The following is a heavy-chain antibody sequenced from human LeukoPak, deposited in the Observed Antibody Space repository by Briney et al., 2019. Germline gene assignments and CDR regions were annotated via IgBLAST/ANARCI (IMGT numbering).Heavy chain of an antibody. V-gene: IGHV3-20*04. CDR3: ARRGGYGDSYWYFDL. CDR2: INWNGGST. Sequence: GGSLRLSCAASGFTFNDYGMSWVRQAPGKGLEWVSGINWNGGSTGYADSVKGRFTISRDNAKNSLYLQMNSLRAEDTAVYYCARRGGYGDSYWYFDLWGRGTLVTVSS. J-gene: IGHJ2*01. D-gene: IGHD4-17*01. CDR1: GFTFNDYG.